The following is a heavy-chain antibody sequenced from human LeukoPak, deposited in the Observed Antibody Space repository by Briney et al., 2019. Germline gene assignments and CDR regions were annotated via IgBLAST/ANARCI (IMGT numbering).Heavy chain of an antibody. CDR3: AASLEWLPHYYYYGMDV. CDR1: GFTFSSYA. V-gene: IGHV3-23*01. J-gene: IGHJ6*02. CDR2: ISGSGGST. Sequence: GGSLRLSCAASGFTFSSYAMSWVRQAPGKGLEWVSAISGSGGSTYYADSVKGRFTISRDNSKNTLYLQMNSLRAEDTAVYHCAASLEWLPHYYYYGMDVWGQGTTVTVSS. D-gene: IGHD3-3*01.